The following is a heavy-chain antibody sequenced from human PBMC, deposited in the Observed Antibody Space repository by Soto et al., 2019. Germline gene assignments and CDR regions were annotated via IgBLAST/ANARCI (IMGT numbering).Heavy chain of an antibody. V-gene: IGHV3-23*01. D-gene: IGHD2-15*01. Sequence: GGSLRLSCAASGFTFSSYAMSWVRQAPGKGLEWVSAISGSGGSTYYADSVKGRFTISRDNSKNTLYLQMNSLRAEDTAVYYCAKDGRRESYRAYYYYMDVWGKGTTVTVSS. CDR3: AKDGRRESYRAYYYYMDV. J-gene: IGHJ6*03. CDR1: GFTFSSYA. CDR2: ISGSGGST.